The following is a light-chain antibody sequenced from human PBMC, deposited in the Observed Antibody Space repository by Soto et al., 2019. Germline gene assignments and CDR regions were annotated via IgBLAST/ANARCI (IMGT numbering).Light chain of an antibody. CDR1: QTISSW. CDR3: QHYNSYSEA. CDR2: KAS. Sequence: DIQMTQSPSTLSGSVGDRGTITCRASQTISSWLAWYQQKPGKAPKLLIYKASTLKSGVPSRFSGSGSGTEFTLTISSLQPDDFATYYCQHYNSYSEAFGQGTKMELK. J-gene: IGKJ1*01. V-gene: IGKV1-5*03.